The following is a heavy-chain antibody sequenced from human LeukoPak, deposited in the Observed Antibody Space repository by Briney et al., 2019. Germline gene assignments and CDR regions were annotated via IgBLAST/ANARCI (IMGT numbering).Heavy chain of an antibody. Sequence: PGGSLRLSCAASGFTFSSYEMNWVRQAPGKGLEWVSTISYNGGSTYYADSVKGRFTISRDNSKNTLSLQMNSLRAEDTAVYYCAKESSSWYIGGYWGQGTLVTVSS. CDR1: GFTFSSYE. J-gene: IGHJ4*02. D-gene: IGHD6-13*01. V-gene: IGHV3-23*01. CDR3: AKESSSWYIGGY. CDR2: ISYNGGST.